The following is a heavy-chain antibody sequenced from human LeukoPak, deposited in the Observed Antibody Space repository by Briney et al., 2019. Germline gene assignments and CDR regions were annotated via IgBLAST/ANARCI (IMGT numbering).Heavy chain of an antibody. J-gene: IGHJ4*02. D-gene: IGHD5-24*01. CDR1: GFTLTSSA. CDR2: IVVGSVNT. V-gene: IGHV1-58*02. CDR3: AAREMAVSYHCDY. Sequence: SGKVSCTASGFTLTSSAMHWVRQARGQRLEWIGWIVVGSVNTNYAQKFQERVTITRDMSTSTVYMELSSLRSEDTAVYYCAAREMAVSYHCDYWGQGTLVTVSS.